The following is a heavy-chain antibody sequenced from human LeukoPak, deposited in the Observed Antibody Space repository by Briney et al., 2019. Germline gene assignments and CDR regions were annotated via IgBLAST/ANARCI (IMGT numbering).Heavy chain of an antibody. CDR2: ISSSGSTI. Sequence: GGSLRLSCAASGFTFSDYYMSWIRQAPGKGLERVSCISSSGSTIYYADSVKGRFTISRDNAKNSLYLQMNSLRAEDTAVYYCARLVGATTIIDYWGQGTLVTVSS. J-gene: IGHJ4*02. CDR1: GFTFSDYY. D-gene: IGHD1-26*01. CDR3: ARLVGATTIIDY. V-gene: IGHV3-11*01.